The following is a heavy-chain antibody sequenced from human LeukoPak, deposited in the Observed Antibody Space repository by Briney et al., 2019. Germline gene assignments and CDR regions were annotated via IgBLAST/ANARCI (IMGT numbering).Heavy chain of an antibody. Sequence: KISCKGSGYSFTSYWIGWVREMPGKGLEWMGVIYPGDSDTRYSPSFQGQVTISVDKSTSTAYLQWISLRASDTAVYYCARDASGTLDYWGQGTLVTVSS. D-gene: IGHD6-25*01. V-gene: IGHV5-51*01. J-gene: IGHJ4*02. CDR2: IYPGDSDT. CDR3: ARDASGTLDY. CDR1: GYSFTSYW.